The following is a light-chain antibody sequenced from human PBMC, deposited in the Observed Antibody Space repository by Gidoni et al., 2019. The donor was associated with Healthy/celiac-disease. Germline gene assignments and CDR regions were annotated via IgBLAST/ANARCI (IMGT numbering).Light chain of an antibody. CDR2: DAS. CDR3: QQRSNWPLT. V-gene: IGKV3-11*01. Sequence: EIVLTQSPATLSLSPGERATLSCRASQSVSSYLAWYQQNPGQAPRLLIYDASNRATGISARFTGSGSGTDFTLTISSLEPEDFAVYYCQQRSNWPLTFGGGTKVESK. J-gene: IGKJ4*01. CDR1: QSVSSY.